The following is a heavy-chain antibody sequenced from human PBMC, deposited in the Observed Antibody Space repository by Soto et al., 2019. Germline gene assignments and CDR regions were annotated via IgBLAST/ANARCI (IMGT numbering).Heavy chain of an antibody. CDR2: ISYDGSNK. J-gene: IGHJ4*02. CDR1: GFTFSSYG. V-gene: IGHV3-30*18. Sequence: GGSLRLSCAASGFTFSSYGMHWVRQAPGKGLEWVAVISYDGSNKYYADSVKGRFTISRDNSKNTLYLQMNSLRAEDTAVYYCANNNAGEWELLNYWGQGTLVTVSS. CDR3: ANNNAGEWELLNY. D-gene: IGHD1-26*01.